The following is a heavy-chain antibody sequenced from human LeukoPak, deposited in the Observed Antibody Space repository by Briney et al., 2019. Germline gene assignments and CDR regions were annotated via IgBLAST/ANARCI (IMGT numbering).Heavy chain of an antibody. CDR2: INPNSGGT. Sequence: ASVKVSCKASGYTFTGYYMHWVRQAPGQGLEWMGWINPNSGGTNYAQKFQGRDAMTRDASISTAYMELTGLKSDDTAVYYCARDRDYSDTSGLFDYWGQGTLVTVSS. CDR1: GYTFTGYY. CDR3: ARDRDYSDTSGLFDY. J-gene: IGHJ4*02. D-gene: IGHD3-22*01. V-gene: IGHV1-2*02.